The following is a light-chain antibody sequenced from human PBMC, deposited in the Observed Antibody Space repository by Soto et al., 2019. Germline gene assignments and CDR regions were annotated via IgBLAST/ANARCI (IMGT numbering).Light chain of an antibody. Sequence: QSALTQPASVSGSPGQSITISCTGTSSDVGGYNYVSWHQQHPGKAPKLMVYEVSNRPSGVSNRFSGSKSGNTASLTSSGLQAEDEADYYCSSYTSSRTLVFGGGTKLTVL. CDR3: SSYTSSRTLV. CDR2: EVS. CDR1: SSDVGGYNY. J-gene: IGLJ2*01. V-gene: IGLV2-14*01.